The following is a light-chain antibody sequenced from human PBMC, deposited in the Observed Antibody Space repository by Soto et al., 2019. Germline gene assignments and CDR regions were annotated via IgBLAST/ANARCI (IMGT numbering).Light chain of an antibody. CDR2: AAS. J-gene: IGKJ3*01. V-gene: IGKV3-15*01. CDR1: QSVTTN. Sequence: EIVMTQSPATLSVSPGERATLSCRASQSVTTNLAWYQQKPGQAPRLLIYAASTRATGIPARFSGSGSGTDFPLTISSLQSADFAVYHCQHYNDWPGFTFGPGTKVDI. CDR3: QHYNDWPGFT.